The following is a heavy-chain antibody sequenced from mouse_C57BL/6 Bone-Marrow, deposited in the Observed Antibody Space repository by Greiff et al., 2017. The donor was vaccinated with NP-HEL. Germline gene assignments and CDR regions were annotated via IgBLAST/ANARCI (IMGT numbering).Heavy chain of an antibody. V-gene: IGHV1-50*01. D-gene: IGHD2-5*01. CDR3: ARDSNYVSWYFDV. Sequence: QVQLQQPGAELVKPGASVKLSCKASGYTFTSYWMQWVKQRPGQGLEWIGEIDPSDSYTNYNQKFKGKATLTVDTSSSTAYMQLSSLTSEDSAVYDGARDSNYVSWYFDVWGTGTTVTVSS. J-gene: IGHJ1*03. CDR2: IDPSDSYT. CDR1: GYTFTSYW.